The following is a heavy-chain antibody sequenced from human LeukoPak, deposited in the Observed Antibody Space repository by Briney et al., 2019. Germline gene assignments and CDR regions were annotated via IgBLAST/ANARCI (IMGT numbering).Heavy chain of an antibody. CDR1: GFTCSSYW. D-gene: IGHD5-12*01. CDR3: ARGSMRVGGYDWPLDY. J-gene: IGHJ4*02. V-gene: IGHV3-7*01. CDR2: IKQDGSEK. Sequence: PGGSLRICCAASGFTCSSYWMSWGRQAPGRGLEWVANIKQDGSEKYYVDSVKGRFTISRDKAENSLYLQMNSLSAEDTAVYYCARGSMRVGGYDWPLDYWGQGTLVTVSS.